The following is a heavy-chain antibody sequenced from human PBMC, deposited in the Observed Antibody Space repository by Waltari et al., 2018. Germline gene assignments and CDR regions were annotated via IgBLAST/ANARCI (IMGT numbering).Heavy chain of an antibody. D-gene: IGHD3-9*01. Sequence: QLQLQESGPGLVKPSETLSLTCTVSGGSISSSSYYWGWNRQPPGKGLEWIGSIYYSGSTSYNPSRKSRVTISVDTSKNQFSLKLSSVTAADTAVYYCAPRYHSYDILTGYSNWFDPWGQGTLVTVSS. CDR1: GGSISSSSYY. V-gene: IGHV4-39*01. CDR2: IYYSGST. J-gene: IGHJ5*02. CDR3: APRYHSYDILTGYSNWFDP.